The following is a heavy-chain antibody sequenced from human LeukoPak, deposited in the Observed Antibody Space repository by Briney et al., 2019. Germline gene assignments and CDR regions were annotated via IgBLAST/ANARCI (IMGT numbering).Heavy chain of an antibody. V-gene: IGHV1-69*13. J-gene: IGHJ4*02. D-gene: IGHD3-22*01. CDR1: GGTFSSYA. CDR2: IIPIFGTA. Sequence: SVKVSCKASGGTFSSYAISWVRQAPGQGLEWMGGIIPIFGTANYAQKFQGRVTITADESTSTAYMELSSLRSEDTAVYYCARAPSGYYYDSSGINDYWGQGTLVTVSS. CDR3: ARAPSGYYYDSSGINDY.